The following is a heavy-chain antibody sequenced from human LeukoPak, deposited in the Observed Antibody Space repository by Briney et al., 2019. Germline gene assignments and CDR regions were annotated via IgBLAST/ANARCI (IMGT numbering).Heavy chain of an antibody. CDR3: AKDRNSWPTNFHS. J-gene: IGHJ4*02. Sequence: GGSLRLSCAASGFTFSSYAVNWVRQAPGKGLEWVSAISSSGGTTYYADSVKGRFSISRDNSKNMLYLQMNSLRAGDTAVYYCAKDRNSWPTNFHSWAQGTLVTVSA. CDR2: ISSSGGTT. V-gene: IGHV3-23*01. D-gene: IGHD2/OR15-2a*01. CDR1: GFTFSSYA.